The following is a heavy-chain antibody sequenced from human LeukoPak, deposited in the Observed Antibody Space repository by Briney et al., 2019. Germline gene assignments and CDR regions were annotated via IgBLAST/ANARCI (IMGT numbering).Heavy chain of an antibody. J-gene: IGHJ4*02. CDR2: IKSKTDGGKT. CDR1: GFTFSKAW. V-gene: IGHV3-15*01. Sequence: GGSLRLSCAASGFTFSKAWMSWVRQAPGKGLEWVGRIKSKTDGGKTDYAAPVEGRFTISRDDSKNTLYLQMNSLKTEDTAVYYCTTVGLWFEELSLYWGQGTLVTVSS. CDR3: TTVGLWFEELSLY. D-gene: IGHD3-10*01.